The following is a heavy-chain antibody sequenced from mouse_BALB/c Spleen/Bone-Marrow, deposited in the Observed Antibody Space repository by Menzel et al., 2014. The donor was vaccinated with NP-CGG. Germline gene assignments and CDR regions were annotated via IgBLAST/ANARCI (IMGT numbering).Heavy chain of an antibody. Sequence: QVQLQQSGPDLVRPGSPVKMSCKASDYTFTTYWMHWVKQRPGQGLEWIGMIDPSTSETRLNQKFKDKATLIVDKSSNIAYLQLSRLTSEDSAVYYCARSTLAMDYWGQGTSVTVSS. D-gene: IGHD5-1*01. J-gene: IGHJ4*01. CDR2: IDPSTSET. V-gene: IGHV1-52*01. CDR1: DYTFTTYW. CDR3: ARSTLAMDY.